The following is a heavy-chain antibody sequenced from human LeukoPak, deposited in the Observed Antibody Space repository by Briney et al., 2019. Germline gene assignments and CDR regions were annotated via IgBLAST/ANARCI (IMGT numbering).Heavy chain of an antibody. CDR2: IIPIFGTA. D-gene: IGHD3-10*01. Sequence: ASVKVSCKASGYTFTSYGISWVRQAPGQGLEWMGGIIPIFGTANYAQKFQGRVTITADESTSTAYMELSSLRSEDTAVYYCARASMHYGSGSSDYYYYGMDVWGQGTTVTVSS. V-gene: IGHV1-69*13. J-gene: IGHJ6*02. CDR3: ARASMHYGSGSSDYYYYGMDV. CDR1: GYTFTSYG.